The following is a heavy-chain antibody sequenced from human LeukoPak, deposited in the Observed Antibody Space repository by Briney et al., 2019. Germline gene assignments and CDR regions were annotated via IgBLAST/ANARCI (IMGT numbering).Heavy chain of an antibody. CDR2: IKSKTDGGTT. CDR3: TTKERKGATIAGRGDFDY. J-gene: IGHJ4*02. CDR1: GFTFTSYW. V-gene: IGHV3-15*01. D-gene: IGHD5-12*01. Sequence: PGGSLRLSCAASGFTFTSYWMHWVRQAPGKGLEWVGRIKSKTDGGTTDYAAPVKGRFTISRDDSKNTLYLQMNSLKTEDTAVYYCTTKERKGATIAGRGDFDYWGQGTLVTVSS.